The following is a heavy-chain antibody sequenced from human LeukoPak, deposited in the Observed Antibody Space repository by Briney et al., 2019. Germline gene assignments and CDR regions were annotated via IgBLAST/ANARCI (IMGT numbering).Heavy chain of an antibody. CDR2: IKQDGSEK. J-gene: IGHJ3*02. D-gene: IGHD3-22*01. V-gene: IGHV3-7*05. CDR1: GFTFSSCW. CDR3: ARDPTFYFDSSGFPHHAFDI. Sequence: GGSLSPSCPASGFTFSSCWMSWVRQAPGKGLEWVANIKQDGSEKYYVDSVKGRFTISRDNAKNSLFLQMNSLRAEDTAVYYCARDPTFYFDSSGFPHHAFDIWGQETMVTVSS.